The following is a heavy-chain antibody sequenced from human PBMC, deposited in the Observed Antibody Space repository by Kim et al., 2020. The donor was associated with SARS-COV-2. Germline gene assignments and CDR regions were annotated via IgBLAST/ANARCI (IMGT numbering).Heavy chain of an antibody. V-gene: IGHV3-11*03. Sequence: GGSLRLSCAASGFTFSDYYMSWIRQAPGKGLEWVSYISSSSSYTNYADSVKGRFTISRDNAKNSVYLQMNSLRVEDTAVYHCARFYYGSGIPGGFDIWGQGTMVTVSS. CDR1: GFTFSDYY. J-gene: IGHJ3*02. CDR3: ARFYYGSGIPGGFDI. D-gene: IGHD3-10*01. CDR2: ISSSSSYT.